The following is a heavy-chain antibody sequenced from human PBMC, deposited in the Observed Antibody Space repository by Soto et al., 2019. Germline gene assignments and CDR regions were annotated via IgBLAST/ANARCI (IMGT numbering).Heavy chain of an antibody. CDR3: ARLGTKAMDV. D-gene: IGHD2-2*01. Sequence: QVQLVQSGAEVRKPGSSVRVSCKASGGTFDAYTITWVRQAPGQGLEWMGGIIPLFGTANYAQKFQGRVTITADESTTTAHMELSSLRSEDTAVYFCARLGTKAMDVWGQGTRVTIS. J-gene: IGHJ6*01. CDR1: GGTFDAYT. V-gene: IGHV1-69*01. CDR2: IIPLFGTA.